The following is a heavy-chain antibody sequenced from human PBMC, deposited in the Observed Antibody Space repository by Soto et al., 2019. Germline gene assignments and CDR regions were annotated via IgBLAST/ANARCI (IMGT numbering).Heavy chain of an antibody. Sequence: QVQLVQSGAEVKKPGSSVKVSCKASGDTFSSYTISWVRQAPGQGLEWMGGIMPMFGTANYAQKFLGRVTITADKSTSTAYMQLSSLRSEDTAVYYCASDAGKGGGSLFVDKNYYYDGMDVWGQGTTVTVSS. J-gene: IGHJ6*02. V-gene: IGHV1-69*06. CDR1: GDTFSSYT. D-gene: IGHD3-16*01. CDR3: ASDAGKGGGSLFVDKNYYYDGMDV. CDR2: IMPMFGTA.